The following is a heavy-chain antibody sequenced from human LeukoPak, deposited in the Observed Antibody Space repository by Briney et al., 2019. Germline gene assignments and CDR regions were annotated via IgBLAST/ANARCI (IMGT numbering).Heavy chain of an antibody. CDR3: ARGRPLRYFDWLNNWFDP. V-gene: IGHV4-34*01. D-gene: IGHD3-9*01. CDR1: GGSFSGYY. CDR2: INHSGST. Sequence: SETLSLTCAVYGGSFSGYYWSWIRQPPGKGLEWIGEINHSGSTNYNPSLKSRVTISVDTSKNQFSLKLSSVTAADTAVYYCARGRPLRYFDWLNNWFDPWGQGTLVIVSS. J-gene: IGHJ5*02.